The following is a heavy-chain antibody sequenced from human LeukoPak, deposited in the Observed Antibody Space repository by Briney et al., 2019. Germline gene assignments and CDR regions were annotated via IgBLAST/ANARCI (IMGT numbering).Heavy chain of an antibody. J-gene: IGHJ4*02. CDR1: GGSISTYY. D-gene: IGHD6-19*01. CDR3: ARVGSGCFDY. Sequence: SETLSRTCTVSGGSISTYYWSWIRQPPGKGLEWIGYIYYSGNTNCNPSLKSRVTISVDTPKNQFSLKLSSVTAADTAVYYCARVGSGCFDYWGQGTLVTVSS. CDR2: IYYSGNT. V-gene: IGHV4-59*12.